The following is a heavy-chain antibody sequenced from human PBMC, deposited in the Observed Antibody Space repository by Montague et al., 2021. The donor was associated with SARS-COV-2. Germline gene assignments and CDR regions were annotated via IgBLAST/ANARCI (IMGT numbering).Heavy chain of an antibody. CDR3: AREGEGYSSSWWIDY. D-gene: IGHD6-13*01. CDR2: IYYSGST. J-gene: IGHJ4*02. CDR1: GGSISSYY. V-gene: IGHV4-59*01. Sequence: SETLSLTCTVSGGSISSYYWSWIRQPPGKGLEWIGYIYYSGSTNYNPSLKSRVTISVDTSKNQFSLKLGSVTAADTAVYYCAREGEGYSSSWWIDYWGQGTLVTVSS.